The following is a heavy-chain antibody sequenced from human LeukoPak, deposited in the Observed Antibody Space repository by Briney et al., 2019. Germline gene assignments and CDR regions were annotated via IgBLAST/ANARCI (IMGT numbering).Heavy chain of an antibody. CDR1: GGSISSGGYY. CDR2: IYYSGST. J-gene: IGHJ6*03. CDR3: ARALAAAGTYYYYMDV. D-gene: IGHD6-13*01. V-gene: IGHV4-31*03. Sequence: SQTLSLTCTVSGGSISSGGYYWSWIRQHPGQGLEWIGYIYYSGSTYYNPSLKSRVTISVDTSKNQFSLKLSSVTAADTAVYYCARALAAAGTYYYYMDVWGKGTTVTVSS.